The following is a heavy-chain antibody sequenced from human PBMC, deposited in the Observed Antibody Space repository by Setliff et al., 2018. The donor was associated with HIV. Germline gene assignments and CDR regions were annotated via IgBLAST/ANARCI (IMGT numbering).Heavy chain of an antibody. V-gene: IGHV1-46*03. CDR2: INPSSGST. CDR3: ARSMEPRGDTAMPTGYYYYYMDV. Sequence: GASVKVSCKASGYTFTSYYMHWVRQAPGQGLEWMGIINPSSGSTSYTQMFRGRVTMTRDTSTTTFYMELSSLRSEDTALYYCARSMEPRGDTAMPTGYYYYYMDVWGKGTMVTVSS. CDR1: GYTFTSYY. J-gene: IGHJ6*03. D-gene: IGHD5-18*01.